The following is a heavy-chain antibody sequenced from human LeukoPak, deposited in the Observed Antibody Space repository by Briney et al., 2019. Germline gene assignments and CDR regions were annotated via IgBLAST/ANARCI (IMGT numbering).Heavy chain of an antibody. Sequence: PGGSLRLSCAASGFTFDDYAMHWVRQAPGKGLEWVSGISWNSGSIGYADSVKGRFTISRDNAKNSLYLQMNSLRAEDTALYYCAKLTVRPDIYGDYEEFDYWGQGTLVTVSS. CDR3: AKLTVRPDIYGDYEEFDY. D-gene: IGHD4-17*01. J-gene: IGHJ4*02. CDR1: GFTFDDYA. V-gene: IGHV3-9*01. CDR2: ISWNSGSI.